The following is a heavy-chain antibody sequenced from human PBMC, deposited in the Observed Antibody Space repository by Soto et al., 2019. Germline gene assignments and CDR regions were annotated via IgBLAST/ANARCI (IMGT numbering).Heavy chain of an antibody. Sequence: EVQLLESGGGLVQPGGSLRLSCAASGFTFSSYAMSWVRQAPGKGLEWVSAISGSGGSTYYADSVKGRFIISSDNSKNTLYLQMNSLRAEDAAVYYCAKSLWFGELSRYYYFDYWGQGTLVTVSS. CDR1: GFTFSSYA. V-gene: IGHV3-23*01. CDR2: ISGSGGST. D-gene: IGHD3-10*01. CDR3: AKSLWFGELSRYYYFDY. J-gene: IGHJ4*02.